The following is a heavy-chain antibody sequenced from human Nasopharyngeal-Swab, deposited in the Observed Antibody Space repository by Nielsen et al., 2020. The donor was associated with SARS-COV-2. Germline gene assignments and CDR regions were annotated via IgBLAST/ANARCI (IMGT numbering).Heavy chain of an antibody. J-gene: IGHJ6*03. CDR2: ISYDGSNK. CDR3: AKGDSSNWSDYYMDV. D-gene: IGHD6-13*01. Sequence: GESLKTSCAASGFTFSTYGMHWVRQAPGKGLEWVAVISYDGSNKYYADSVKGRFTISRDNSKNTLYLQMNSLRAEDTAVYYCAKGDSSNWSDYYMDVWGKGTTVTVSS. V-gene: IGHV3-30*18. CDR1: GFTFSTYG.